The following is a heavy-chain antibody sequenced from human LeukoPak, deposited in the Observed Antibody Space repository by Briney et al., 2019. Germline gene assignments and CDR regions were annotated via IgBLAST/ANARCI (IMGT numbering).Heavy chain of an antibody. CDR3: AKDGAKYSSGPIYLQH. V-gene: IGHV3-30*18. CDR2: ISYDGSNK. Sequence: PGGSLRLSCAASGFTFSSYGMHWVSQAPGKGLEWVAVISYDGSNKYYADSVKGRFTISRDNSKNTLYLQMNSLRAEDTAVYYCAKDGAKYSSGPIYLQHWGQGTLVTVSS. J-gene: IGHJ1*01. D-gene: IGHD6-19*01. CDR1: GFTFSSYG.